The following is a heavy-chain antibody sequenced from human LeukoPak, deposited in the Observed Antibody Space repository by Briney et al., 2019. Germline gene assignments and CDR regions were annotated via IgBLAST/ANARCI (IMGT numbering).Heavy chain of an antibody. CDR2: ISGSGGST. CDR3: ARSSTSCFDY. J-gene: IGHJ4*02. V-gene: IGHV3-23*01. Sequence: QPGGSLRLSCAASGFTFSSYPMSWVRQAPGKGLEGVSAISGSGGSTYYADSVKGRFTISRDNSKNTLYLQMNSLRAEDTAVYYCARSSTSCFDYWGQGTLVTVSS. CDR1: GFTFSSYP. D-gene: IGHD2-2*01.